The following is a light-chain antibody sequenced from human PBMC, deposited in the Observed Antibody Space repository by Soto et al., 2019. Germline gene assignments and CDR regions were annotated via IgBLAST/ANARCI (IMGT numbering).Light chain of an antibody. V-gene: IGKV3-20*01. CDR3: QRYGSSPLT. Sequence: EIVLTQSPGTLSLSPGERATPSCRASQSVSSSYLAWYQQKPGQAPRLLIYGASSRVTGIPDRFSGSGSGTDFTLTSSRREPEDFAVYYCQRYGSSPLTCGGGTKVEIK. J-gene: IGKJ4*01. CDR1: QSVSSSY. CDR2: GAS.